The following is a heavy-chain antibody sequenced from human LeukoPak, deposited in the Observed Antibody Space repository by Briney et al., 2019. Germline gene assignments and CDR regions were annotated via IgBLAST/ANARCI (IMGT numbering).Heavy chain of an antibody. CDR1: GYTFTGYY. D-gene: IGHD4-17*01. CDR2: INPNSGGT. V-gene: IGHV1-2*02. CDR3: ATPPYGDYGFDY. J-gene: IGHJ4*02. Sequence: ASVKVSCKASGYTFTGYYMHWVRQAPGQGLEWMGWINPNSGGTNYAQKFQGRVTMTRDTSISTAYMELSRLRSDDTAVYYCATPPYGDYGFDYWAQGTLVTVSS.